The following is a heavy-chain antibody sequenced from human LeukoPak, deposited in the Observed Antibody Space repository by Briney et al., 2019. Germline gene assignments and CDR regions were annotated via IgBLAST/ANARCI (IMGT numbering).Heavy chain of an antibody. V-gene: IGHV4-59*01. CDR2: IYYSGST. Sequence: RPSETLSLTCTASGGSISSYYWSWIRQPPGKGLEWIGYIYYSGSTNYNPSLKSRVTISVDTSKNQFSLKLSSVTAADTAVCYCARGYYDSSGYYYPDYWGQGTLVTVSS. D-gene: IGHD3-22*01. CDR1: GGSISSYY. CDR3: ARGYYDSSGYYYPDY. J-gene: IGHJ4*02.